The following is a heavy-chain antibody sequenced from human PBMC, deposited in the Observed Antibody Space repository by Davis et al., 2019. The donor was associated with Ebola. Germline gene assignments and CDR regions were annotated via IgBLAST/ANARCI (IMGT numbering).Heavy chain of an antibody. V-gene: IGHV1-2*02. CDR1: GGTFSSYA. Sequence: ASVKVSCKASGGTFSSYAISWVRQAPGQGLEWMGWINPNSGGTNYAQKFQGRVTMTRDTSISTAYMELSRLRSDDTAVYYCARDRLGCGGDCYGSWGQGTLVTVSS. CDR3: ARDRLGCGGDCYGS. J-gene: IGHJ4*02. CDR2: INPNSGGT. D-gene: IGHD2-21*01.